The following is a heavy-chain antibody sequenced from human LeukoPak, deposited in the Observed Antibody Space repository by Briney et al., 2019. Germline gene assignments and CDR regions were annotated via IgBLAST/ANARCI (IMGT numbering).Heavy chain of an antibody. CDR3: ARVPRFYGQAQAPFDY. CDR2: INPNSGGT. V-gene: IGHV1-2*02. Sequence: ASVKVSCKAPGDTLANYGITWVRQAPGQGLEWMGWINPNSGGTNYAQKFQGRVTMTRDTSISTAYMELSRLRSDDTAVYYCARVPRFYGQAQAPFDYWGQGTLVTVSS. CDR1: GDTLANYG. D-gene: IGHD3-10*01. J-gene: IGHJ4*02.